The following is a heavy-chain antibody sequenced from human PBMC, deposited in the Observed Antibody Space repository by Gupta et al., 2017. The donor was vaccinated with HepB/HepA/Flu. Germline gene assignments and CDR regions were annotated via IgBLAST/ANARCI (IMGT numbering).Heavy chain of an antibody. CDR1: GFTFSTYG. CDR3: ARDPRQPPYNNPWFFFDS. Sequence: QVQLVESGGGVVQPGGSLRLSCAASGFTFSTYGMHWVRQVPGKGLEGLTVIAYDGRNKYYTDSVKGRFTVSRDNSENTLYLQMNSLRAEDTALYYCARDPRQPPYNNPWFFFDSWGQGTLVTVSS. D-gene: IGHD1-14*01. J-gene: IGHJ4*02. CDR2: IAYDGRNK. V-gene: IGHV3-30*03.